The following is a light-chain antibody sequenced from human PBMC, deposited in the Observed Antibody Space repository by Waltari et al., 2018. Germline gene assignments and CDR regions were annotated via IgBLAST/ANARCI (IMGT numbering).Light chain of an antibody. CDR2: QDT. V-gene: IGLV3-1*01. CDR1: KLGDEY. Sequence: SYELTQPPSVSVSPGQTARITCSGDKLGDEYVSWSQQKPGQSPILVIYQDTKRPSGIPGRFSGSISGNTATLTISGTQAMDEADYYGQAWDSSTMVFGGGTKLTVL. CDR3: QAWDSSTMV. J-gene: IGLJ2*01.